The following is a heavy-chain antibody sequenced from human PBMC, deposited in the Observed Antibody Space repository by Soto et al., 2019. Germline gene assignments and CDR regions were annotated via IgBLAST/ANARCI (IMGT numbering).Heavy chain of an antibody. J-gene: IGHJ4*02. Sequence: PGGSLRLSCAASGFTFTRYSMNWVRQAPGKGLEWVSSISSTTNYIYYADSMKGRFTVSRDNARNSVYLEMNSLSAEDTAVYYCARESEDLTSNFDYWGQGTLVTVSS. CDR1: GFTFTRYS. V-gene: IGHV3-21*01. CDR3: ARESEDLTSNFDY. CDR2: ISSTTNYI.